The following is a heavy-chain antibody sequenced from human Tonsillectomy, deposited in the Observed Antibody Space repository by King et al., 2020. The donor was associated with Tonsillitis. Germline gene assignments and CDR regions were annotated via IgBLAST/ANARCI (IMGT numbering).Heavy chain of an antibody. CDR3: ARLPAIVGAASLEYYFDY. CDR1: GFSLSTSGMS. V-gene: IGHV2-70*11. J-gene: IGHJ4*02. Sequence: VTLKESGPALVKPTQTRTLTCTFSGFSLSTSGMSVSWIRQPPGKALEWLARIDWDDDKYYSTSLKTRLTISKDTSKNQVVLIMTNMDPVDTATYFCARLPAIVGAASLEYYFDYWGQGTLVTVSS. CDR2: IDWDDDK. D-gene: IGHD1-26*01.